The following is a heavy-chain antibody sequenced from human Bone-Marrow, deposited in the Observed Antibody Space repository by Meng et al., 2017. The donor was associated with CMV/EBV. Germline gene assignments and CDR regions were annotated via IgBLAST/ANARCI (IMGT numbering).Heavy chain of an antibody. CDR3: ARNEEGYRSSKGVYYYYYYGMDV. CDR1: EFTFSKSW. CDR2: IKQDGSEK. J-gene: IGHJ6*01. V-gene: IGHV3-7*01. Sequence: GGSLRLSCAASEFTFSKSWMSWVRQAPGKGLEWVANIKQDGSEKYYEDSVKGRFTISRDNAKNSLYLQMNSLRAEDTAVYYCARNEEGYRSSKGVYYYYYYGMDVWGQGTTVTVSS. D-gene: IGHD6-13*01.